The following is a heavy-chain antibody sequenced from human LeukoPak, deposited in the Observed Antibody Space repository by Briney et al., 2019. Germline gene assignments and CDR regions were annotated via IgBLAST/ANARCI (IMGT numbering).Heavy chain of an antibody. CDR1: GGSISSHY. V-gene: IGHV4-59*11. CDR3: ARSSTIFGVAPFDY. J-gene: IGHJ4*02. Sequence: SETLSLTCTVSGGSISSHYWSWIRQPPGKGLELIGYISYSGSTNYNPSLKSRVTISVDTSKNQFSLKLSSVTAADTAVYYCARSSTIFGVAPFDYWGQGTLVTVSS. D-gene: IGHD3-3*01. CDR2: ISYSGST.